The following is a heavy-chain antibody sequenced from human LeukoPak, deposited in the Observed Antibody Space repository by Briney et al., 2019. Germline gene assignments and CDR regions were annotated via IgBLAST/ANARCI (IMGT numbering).Heavy chain of an antibody. D-gene: IGHD3-9*01. Sequence: GGSLRLSCAASGFTVSSNYMSWVRQAPGKGLEWVSVIYSGGSTYYADSVKGRFTISRDNSKNTLYLQMNSLRAEDTAVYYCARALSDYDILTGYSEEEYYFDYRGQGTLVTVSS. V-gene: IGHV3-66*01. CDR3: ARALSDYDILTGYSEEEYYFDY. CDR2: IYSGGST. CDR1: GFTVSSNY. J-gene: IGHJ4*02.